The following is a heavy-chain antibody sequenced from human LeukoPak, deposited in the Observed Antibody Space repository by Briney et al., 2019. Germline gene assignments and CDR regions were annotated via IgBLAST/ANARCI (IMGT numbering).Heavy chain of an antibody. CDR1: GGTFSSYA. J-gene: IGHJ4*02. CDR3: ARDYFLGYSCGWFNDY. V-gene: IGHV1-18*01. D-gene: IGHD6-19*01. CDR2: ISAYNGNT. Sequence: ASVKVSCKASGGTFSSYAISWVRQAPGQGLEWMGWISAYNGNTNYAQKLQGRVTMTTDTSTSTAYMELRSLRSDDTAVYYCARDYFLGYSCGWFNDYWGQGTLVTVSS.